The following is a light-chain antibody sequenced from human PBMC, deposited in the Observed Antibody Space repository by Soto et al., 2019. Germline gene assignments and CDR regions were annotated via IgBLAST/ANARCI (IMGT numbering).Light chain of an antibody. CDR1: SSDVGAYNY. J-gene: IGLJ1*01. CDR2: EVS. V-gene: IGLV2-8*01. CDR3: TSYAGTYSFFYV. Sequence: QSALTQPPSASGSPGQSVTISCTGTSSDVGAYNYVSWYQQLPGKAPKLIIYEVSKRPSGVPDRFSGSKSGNTASPTVSGLQAEDEADYYCTSYAGTYSFFYVFGTGTKLTVL.